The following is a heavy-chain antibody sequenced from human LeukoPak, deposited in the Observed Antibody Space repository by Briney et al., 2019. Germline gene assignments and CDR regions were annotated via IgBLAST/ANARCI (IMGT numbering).Heavy chain of an antibody. CDR2: IYYSGST. CDR1: SGSISSYY. Sequence: PSETLSLTCTVSSGSISSYYWSWIRQPPGKGLEWIGYIYYSGSTNYNPSLKSRVTISVDTSKNQFSLKLSSMTAADTAVYYCARSVEGYCSGDNCYYYYYYMDVWGKGTTVTVSS. V-gene: IGHV4-59*01. J-gene: IGHJ6*03. D-gene: IGHD2-15*01. CDR3: ARSVEGYCSGDNCYYYYYYMDV.